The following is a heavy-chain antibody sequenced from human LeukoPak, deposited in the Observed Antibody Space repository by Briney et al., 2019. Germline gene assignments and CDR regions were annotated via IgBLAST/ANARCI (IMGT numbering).Heavy chain of an antibody. CDR2: ILYDGSNK. V-gene: IGHV3-30-3*01. D-gene: IGHD3-10*01. J-gene: IGHJ3*02. Sequence: GGSLRLSCAASGFTLSSSAMSWVRQAPGKGLEWVAVILYDGSNKYYADSVKGRFTISRDNSKNTLYLQMNSLRAEDTAVYYCARERHMVRGVNGAFDIWGQGTMVTVSS. CDR3: ARERHMVRGVNGAFDI. CDR1: GFTLSSSA.